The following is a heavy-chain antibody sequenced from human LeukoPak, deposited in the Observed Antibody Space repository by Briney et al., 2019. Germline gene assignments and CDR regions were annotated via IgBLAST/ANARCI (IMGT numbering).Heavy chain of an antibody. CDR1: GFIFSSHA. CDR3: AKQLGYCSDGSCYFPY. Sequence: PGGSLRLSCAASGFIFSSHAMSWVRQAPGKGLEWVSAISGSGGNTYYADSVQGRFTISRDNSKSTLCLQMNSLRAEDTAVYYCAKQLGYCSDGSCYFPYWGQGTLVTVSS. CDR2: ISGSGGNT. D-gene: IGHD2-15*01. J-gene: IGHJ4*02. V-gene: IGHV3-23*01.